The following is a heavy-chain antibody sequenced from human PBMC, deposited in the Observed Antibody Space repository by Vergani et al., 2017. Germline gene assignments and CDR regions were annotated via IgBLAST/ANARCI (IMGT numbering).Heavy chain of an antibody. D-gene: IGHD5-18*01. Sequence: QVQLVQSGAEVKKPGSSVKVSCKASGGTFSSYAISWVRQAPGEGLEWMGGIIHIVGTANYAKKFKGRVTITADETTSTAYMELSGLRPADTAVYYCAGERDVDTAMVGGFDIWGQGTMVTVSS. V-gene: IGHV1-69*01. CDR3: AGERDVDTAMVGGFDI. CDR1: GGTFSSYA. J-gene: IGHJ3*02. CDR2: IIHIVGTA.